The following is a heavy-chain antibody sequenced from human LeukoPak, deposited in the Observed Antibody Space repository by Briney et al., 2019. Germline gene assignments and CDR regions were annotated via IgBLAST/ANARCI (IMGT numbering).Heavy chain of an antibody. V-gene: IGHV5-51*01. CDR1: GYSFTSYW. CDR3: ARGGGYYDSSGYPYYFDY. J-gene: IGHJ4*02. Sequence: GESLKISCKGSGYSFTSYWIGWVRQTPGKGLEWMGIIYPGDSDTRYSPSFQGQVTISADKSISTAYLQWSSLKASDTAMYYCARGGGYYDSSGYPYYFDYWGQGTLVTVSS. D-gene: IGHD3-22*01. CDR2: IYPGDSDT.